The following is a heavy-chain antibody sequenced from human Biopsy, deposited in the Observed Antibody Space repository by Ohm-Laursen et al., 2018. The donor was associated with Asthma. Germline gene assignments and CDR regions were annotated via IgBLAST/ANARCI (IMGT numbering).Heavy chain of an antibody. J-gene: IGHJ4*02. D-gene: IGHD7-27*01. Sequence: TLSLTCVVSGDAMSTSGSYWGWIRQSPGKGLEWIGSIYYSGRTYYSPSLESRVTISADTSKNHFSLKLTSVTAADTAVFYCARHWNWGSFFDYWGQGMLVTVSS. CDR3: ARHWNWGSFFDY. V-gene: IGHV4-39*01. CDR2: IYYSGRT. CDR1: GDAMSTSGSY.